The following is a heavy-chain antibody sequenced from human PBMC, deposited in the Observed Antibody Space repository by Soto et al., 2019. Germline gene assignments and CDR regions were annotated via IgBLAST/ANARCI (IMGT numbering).Heavy chain of an antibody. CDR1: GFTFSSYA. CDR2: ISYDGSNK. V-gene: IGHV3-30-3*01. CDR3: ARDPTGYSSGCYTRGAFDI. J-gene: IGHJ3*02. D-gene: IGHD6-19*01. Sequence: GGSLRLSCAASGFTFSSYAMDWVRQAPGKXLEWVAVISYDGSNKYYADSVKGRFTISRDNSKNTLYLQMNSLRAEDTAVYYCARDPTGYSSGCYTRGAFDIWGQGTMVTVSS.